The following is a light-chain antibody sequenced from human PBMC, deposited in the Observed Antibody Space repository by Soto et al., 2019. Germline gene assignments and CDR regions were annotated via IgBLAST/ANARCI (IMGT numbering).Light chain of an antibody. V-gene: IGKV1-5*03. Sequence: DIQMTQSPSTLSASVGDRVTITCRASQSISIWLAWYQQKPGKAPKLLIQKASNLESGVPSRFSGSGSGTEFTLTISSLQPDDFATYYCQQYNSYSPPTFGQGTKVDIK. CDR3: QQYNSYSPPT. J-gene: IGKJ1*01. CDR1: QSISIW. CDR2: KAS.